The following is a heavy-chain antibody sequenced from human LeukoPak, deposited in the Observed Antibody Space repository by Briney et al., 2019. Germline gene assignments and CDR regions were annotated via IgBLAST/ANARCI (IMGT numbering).Heavy chain of an antibody. D-gene: IGHD4-17*01. J-gene: IGHJ4*02. CDR2: IKQDGSEK. Sequence: GGSLRLSCAASGFTFSSYAMSWVRQAPGKGLEWVANIKQDGSEKYYVDSVKGRFTISRDNAKNSLYLQMNSLRAEDTAVYYCARAPFHADYGDSFDYWGQGTLVTVSS. CDR3: ARAPFHADYGDSFDY. V-gene: IGHV3-7*01. CDR1: GFTFSSYA.